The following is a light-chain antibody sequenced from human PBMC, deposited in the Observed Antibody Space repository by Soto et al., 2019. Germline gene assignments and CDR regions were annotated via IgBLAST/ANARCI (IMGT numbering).Light chain of an antibody. CDR1: QSVSIY. Sequence: DIQMSQSPSSLSSSVGYRATINFRTSQSVSIYVNWYQQKPGKAPILLIYASSSLQSGVPSRFSGSGSGTDFTLTISSLEPEDFATYYCQRSYSTPTFGQGTKVDIK. J-gene: IGKJ2*01. CDR3: QRSYSTPT. CDR2: ASS. V-gene: IGKV1-39*01.